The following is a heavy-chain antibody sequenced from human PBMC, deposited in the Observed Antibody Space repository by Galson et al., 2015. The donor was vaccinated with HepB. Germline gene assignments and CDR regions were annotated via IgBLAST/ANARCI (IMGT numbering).Heavy chain of an antibody. CDR3: ARIRGYYGSGSSLYYFDY. D-gene: IGHD3-10*01. J-gene: IGHJ4*02. V-gene: IGHV2-26*01. Sequence: PALVKPTQTLTLTCTVSGFSLSNARMGVSWIRQPPGKALEWLAHIFSNDEKSYSTSLKSRLTISKDTSKSQVVLTMTNMDPVDTATYYCARIRGYYGSGSSLYYFDYWGQGTLVTVSS. CDR2: IFSNDEK. CDR1: GFSLSNARMG.